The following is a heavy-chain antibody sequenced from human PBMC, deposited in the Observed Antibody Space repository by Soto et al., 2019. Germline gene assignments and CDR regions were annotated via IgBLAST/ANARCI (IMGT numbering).Heavy chain of an antibody. CDR2: INHSGST. CDR3: ARGPGSGSYDLYYYYGMDV. V-gene: IGHV4-59*12. CDR1: GVSIMSDY. J-gene: IGHJ6*02. D-gene: IGHD1-26*01. Sequence: PSGSLSLAFTSSGVSIMSDYWSLVLQPPGTGLAWIGYINHSGSTNYNPSLKSRVTISVDTSKNQFSLKLSSVTAADTAVYYCARGPGSGSYDLYYYYGMDVWGQGTTVTVSS.